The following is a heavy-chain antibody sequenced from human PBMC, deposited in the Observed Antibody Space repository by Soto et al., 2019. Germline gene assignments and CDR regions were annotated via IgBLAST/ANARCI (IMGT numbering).Heavy chain of an antibody. Sequence: ASVKVSCKASGYTFTSYGISWVRQAPGQGLEWMGWISAYNGNTNYAQKLQGRVTMTTDTSTSTAYMELRSLRSVDTAVYYCTTSFLGELSSIFDYWGQGTLVTVSS. J-gene: IGHJ4*02. D-gene: IGHD3-16*02. V-gene: IGHV1-18*01. CDR2: ISAYNGNT. CDR1: GYTFTSYG. CDR3: TTSFLGELSSIFDY.